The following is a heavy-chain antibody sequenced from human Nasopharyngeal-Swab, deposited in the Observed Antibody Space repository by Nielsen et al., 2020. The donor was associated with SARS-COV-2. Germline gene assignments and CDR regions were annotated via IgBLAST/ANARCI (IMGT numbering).Heavy chain of an antibody. CDR2: TYYRSKWYN. J-gene: IGHJ3*02. CDR1: GDSVSSNNAA. D-gene: IGHD3-16*01. Sequence: SQTLSLTCAISGDSVSSNNAAWNWIRQSPSRGLEWLGRTYYRSKWYNEYAASVKSRVTINPDTSKNQIFLQVNSMTAEDTAVYYCARRQMGAHAFDIWGQGTMVTVSS. CDR3: ARRQMGAHAFDI. V-gene: IGHV6-1*01.